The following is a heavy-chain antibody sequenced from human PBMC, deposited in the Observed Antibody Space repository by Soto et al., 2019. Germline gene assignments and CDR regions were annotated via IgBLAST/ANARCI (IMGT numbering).Heavy chain of an antibody. CDR3: AKVAEGSSSWYGYYYYGMDV. CDR1: GFTFSSYA. Sequence: GGSLRLSCAASGFTFSSYAMSWVRQAPGKGLEWVSAISGSGGSTYYADSVKGRFTISRDNSKNTLYLQMNSLRADDTAVYYCAKVAEGSSSWYGYYYYGMDVWGQGTTVTVSS. J-gene: IGHJ6*02. D-gene: IGHD6-13*01. CDR2: ISGSGGST. V-gene: IGHV3-23*01.